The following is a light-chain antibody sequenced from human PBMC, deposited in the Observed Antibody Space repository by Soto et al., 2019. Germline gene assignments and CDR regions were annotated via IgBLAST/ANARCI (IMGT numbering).Light chain of an antibody. Sequence: QSVLTQPASVSGSPGQSITISCTGTSSDVGDYNYVSWYQQHPGKAPKLMIYEVSNRPSGVSDRFSGSKSGNTASLIISGLQAEDEAEYYCSSYTSSSTLVFGGGTKVTVL. CDR3: SSYTSSSTLV. V-gene: IGLV2-14*01. CDR1: SSDVGDYNY. CDR2: EVS. J-gene: IGLJ2*01.